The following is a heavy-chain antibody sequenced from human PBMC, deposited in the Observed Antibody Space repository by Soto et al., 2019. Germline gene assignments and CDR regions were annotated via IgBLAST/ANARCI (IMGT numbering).Heavy chain of an antibody. V-gene: IGHV3-23*01. J-gene: IGHJ4*02. Sequence: GSLRLSCTASGFTFSSSAIAWVRQAPGKGLECLSGISGSGDATHYAASVKGRFIISRDNSKNTVYLEMNRLRGEDTALYYCAKEVTSCCYPGFDSWGRGTQVTVSS. CDR3: AKEVTSCCYPGFDS. CDR2: ISGSGDAT. D-gene: IGHD2-2*01. CDR1: GFTFSSSA.